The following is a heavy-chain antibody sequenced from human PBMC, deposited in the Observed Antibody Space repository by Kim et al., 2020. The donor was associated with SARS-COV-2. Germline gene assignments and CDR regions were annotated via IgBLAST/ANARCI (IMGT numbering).Heavy chain of an antibody. Sequence: GGSLRLSCAASGFTFSSYAMHWVRQAPGKGLEWVAVISYDGSNKYYADSVKGRFTISRDNSKNTLYLQMNSLRAEDTAVYYCARDPPDSSGSYFDYWGQGTLVTVSS. J-gene: IGHJ4*02. V-gene: IGHV3-30*04. CDR1: GFTFSSYA. CDR3: ARDPPDSSGSYFDY. D-gene: IGHD3-22*01. CDR2: ISYDGSNK.